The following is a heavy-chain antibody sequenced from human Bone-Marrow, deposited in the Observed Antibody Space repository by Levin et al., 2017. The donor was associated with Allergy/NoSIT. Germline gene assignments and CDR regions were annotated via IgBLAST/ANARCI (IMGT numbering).Heavy chain of an antibody. V-gene: IGHV3-48*01. CDR1: GFSFNTYN. CDR3: ARETTYYFDTGGDLRAGWYFDL. J-gene: IGHJ2*01. CDR2: ISSGSGTS. Sequence: GGSLRLSCAASGFSFNTYNMHWVRQAPGKGLECISYISSGSGTSDYADSVKGRFTISRDNANNSMYLQMNSLRAEDTAVYYCARETTYYFDTGGDLRAGWYFDLWGRGTLVTGSS. D-gene: IGHD3-22*01.